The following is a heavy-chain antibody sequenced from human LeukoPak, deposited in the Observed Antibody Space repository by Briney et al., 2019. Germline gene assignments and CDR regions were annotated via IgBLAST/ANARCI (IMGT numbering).Heavy chain of an antibody. Sequence: TSETLSLTCTVSGGSISSYYWSWLRQPPGKGLEWIGYIYYSGSTNYNPSLKSRVTISVDTSKNQFSLKLSSVTAADTAVYYCARVVYYGSGSSISYYFDYWGQGTLVTVSS. D-gene: IGHD3-10*01. CDR1: GGSISSYY. CDR2: IYYSGST. V-gene: IGHV4-59*01. CDR3: ARVVYYGSGSSISYYFDY. J-gene: IGHJ4*02.